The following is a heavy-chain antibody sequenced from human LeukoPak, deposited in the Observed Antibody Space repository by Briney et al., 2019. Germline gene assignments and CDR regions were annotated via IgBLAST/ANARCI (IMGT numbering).Heavy chain of an antibody. CDR1: GYTLTSYG. CDR2: ISAYNGNT. V-gene: IGHV1-18*01. J-gene: IGHJ5*02. CDR3: ARDGDYGSGSYQNWFDP. D-gene: IGHD3-10*01. Sequence: ASVKVSCKASGYTLTSYGISWVRQAPGQGLEWMGWISAYNGNTNYAQKLQGRVTMTTDTSTSTAYMELRSLRSDDTAVYYCARDGDYGSGSYQNWFDPWGQGTLVTVSS.